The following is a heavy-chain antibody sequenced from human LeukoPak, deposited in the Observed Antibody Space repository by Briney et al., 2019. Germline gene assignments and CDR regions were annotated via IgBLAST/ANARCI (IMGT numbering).Heavy chain of an antibody. CDR1: GGSISTYY. CDR3: ARDEDSSSSAYAFDI. V-gene: IGHV4-59*12. J-gene: IGHJ3*02. D-gene: IGHD6-6*01. CDR2: IYYSGST. Sequence: PSETLSLTCSVSGGSISTYYWNWIRQPPGKGLEWIGYIYYSGSTYYNPSLKSRVTISVDTSKNQFSLKLSSVTAADTAVYYCARDEDSSSSAYAFDIWGQGTMVTVSS.